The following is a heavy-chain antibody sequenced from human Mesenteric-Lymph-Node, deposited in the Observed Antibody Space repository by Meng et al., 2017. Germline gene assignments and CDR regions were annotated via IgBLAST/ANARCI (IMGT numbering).Heavy chain of an antibody. V-gene: IGHV3-21*01. CDR1: GFTFSSYS. D-gene: IGHD6-19*01. J-gene: IGHJ4*02. Sequence: GGSLKISCAASGFTFSSYSINWVRQAPGKGLEWVSSISSSSSYIYYADSVKGRFTISRDNAKNSLYLQMNSLRAEDTAVYYCASTGPYSSGWYDFDYWGQGTLVTVSS. CDR3: ASTGPYSSGWYDFDY. CDR2: ISSSSSYI.